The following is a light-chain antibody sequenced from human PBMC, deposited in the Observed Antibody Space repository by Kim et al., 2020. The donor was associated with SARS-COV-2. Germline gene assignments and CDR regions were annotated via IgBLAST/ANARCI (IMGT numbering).Light chain of an antibody. J-gene: IGLJ2*01. CDR3: SSYTSSSTLV. V-gene: IGLV2-14*04. CDR2: DVT. Sequence: GQSITIYCTGTSRDVGGHNYVSWYQQHPGKAPKLMIYDVTKRPSGVSNRFTGSKSGNTAALTISGLQAEDGADYYCSSYTSSSTLVFGGGTQLTVL. CDR1: SRDVGGHNY.